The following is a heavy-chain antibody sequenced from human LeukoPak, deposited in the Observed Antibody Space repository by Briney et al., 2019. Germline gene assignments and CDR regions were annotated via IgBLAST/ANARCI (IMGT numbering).Heavy chain of an antibody. D-gene: IGHD1-1*01. Sequence: GGSLRLSCAASGFTFSDHYMDWVRQAPGKGLEWVGRTRNKANSYTTEYAASVKGRFTISRDDSKNSLYLQMNSLKTEDTAVYYCARVGTGRGAFDIWGQGTMVTVSS. J-gene: IGHJ3*02. V-gene: IGHV3-72*01. CDR2: TRNKANSYTT. CDR3: ARVGTGRGAFDI. CDR1: GFTFSDHY.